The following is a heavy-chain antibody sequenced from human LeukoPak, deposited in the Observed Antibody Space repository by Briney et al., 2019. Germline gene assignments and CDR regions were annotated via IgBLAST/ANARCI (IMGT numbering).Heavy chain of an antibody. CDR3: ATGTPAQRVVSFGFQH. D-gene: IGHD3-22*01. V-gene: IGHV1-24*01. CDR2: T. J-gene: IGHJ1*01. Sequence: ASVKVSCKVSGYTLTELSIHWVRQAPGKGLETIYAQKFQGRVTMTEDTSTDTAYMELSSLRSGDTAVYYCATGTPAQRVVSFGFQHWGQGTLVTVSS. CDR1: GYTLTELS.